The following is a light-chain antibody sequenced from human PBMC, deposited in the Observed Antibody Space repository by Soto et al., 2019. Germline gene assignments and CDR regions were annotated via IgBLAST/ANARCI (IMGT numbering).Light chain of an antibody. V-gene: IGLV2-23*01. CDR1: SSDVGSYNL. CDR2: EGS. CDR3: CSYAGSSTSVV. Sequence: QSALTQPASVSGSPGQSITISCTGTSSDVGSYNLVSWYQQHPGKAPKLMIYEGSKWPSGVSNRFSGSKSGNTASLTISGLQAEDEADYYCCSYAGSSTSVVFGGGTKVTVL. J-gene: IGLJ2*01.